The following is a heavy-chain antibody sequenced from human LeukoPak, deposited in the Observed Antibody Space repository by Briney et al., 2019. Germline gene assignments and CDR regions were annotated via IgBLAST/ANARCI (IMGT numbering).Heavy chain of an antibody. V-gene: IGHV3-43*02. CDR1: GFAFADYA. Sequence: PGGSLRLSCAASGFAFADYAMHWVCQIPGKGLECVAHIHADGGRTFYADSVKGRFTVSRDNGKNSLFLQMDSLTSDDTALYYCSTWAFYHGLHVWGQGATVIVSS. CDR2: IHADGGRT. CDR3: STWAFYHGLHV. J-gene: IGHJ6*02. D-gene: IGHD2/OR15-2a*01.